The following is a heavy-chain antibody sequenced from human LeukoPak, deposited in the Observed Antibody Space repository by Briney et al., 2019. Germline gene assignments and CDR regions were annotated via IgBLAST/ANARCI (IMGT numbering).Heavy chain of an antibody. J-gene: IGHJ6*02. CDR3: ARIVLTPPYGMDV. CDR1: RFTFSSYS. D-gene: IGHD2/OR15-2a*01. Sequence: GGSLRLSCVASRFTFSSYSMTWVRRAPGTGLEWVSSISFGGGHIFYTDSVKGRFTIFRDDSKNSLYLEMNSLRAEDTAVFFCARIVLTPPYGMDVWGQGTTVTVSS. V-gene: IGHV3-21*01. CDR2: ISFGGGHI.